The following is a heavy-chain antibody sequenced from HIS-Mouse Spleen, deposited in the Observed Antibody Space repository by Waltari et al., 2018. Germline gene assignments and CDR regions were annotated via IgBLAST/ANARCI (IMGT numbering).Heavy chain of an antibody. V-gene: IGHV4-39*07. CDR2: IYYSGGT. J-gene: IGHJ2*01. CDR3: AREIPYSSSWYDWYFDL. D-gene: IGHD6-13*01. Sequence: QLQLQESGPGLVKPSETLSLTCTVSGGSISSSSYYWGWIRQPPGKGLEGIGSIYYSGGTYSTPSTKSRVTISVDTSKNQFSLKLSSVTAADTAVYYCAREIPYSSSWYDWYFDLWGRGTLVTVSS. CDR1: GGSISSSSYY.